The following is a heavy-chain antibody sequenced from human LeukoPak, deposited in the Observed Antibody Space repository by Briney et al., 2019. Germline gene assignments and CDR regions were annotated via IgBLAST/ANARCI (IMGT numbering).Heavy chain of an antibody. V-gene: IGHV3-23*01. D-gene: IGHD3-22*01. CDR1: RFTSSIYA. CDR3: AKDSSSYDWGYMDV. CDR2: IGGSDGRT. Sequence: GVSLRLSCAAWRFTSSIYAMSWVRQAPGKGLEWVSLIGGSDGRTRYADSVKGRFTISRDNSKNTLYLEMNSLRAEDTAVYYCAKDSSSYDWGYMDVWGKGTTVTISS. J-gene: IGHJ6*03.